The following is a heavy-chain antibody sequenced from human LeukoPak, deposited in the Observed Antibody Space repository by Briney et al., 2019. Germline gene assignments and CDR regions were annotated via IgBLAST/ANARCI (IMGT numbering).Heavy chain of an antibody. CDR1: GFTFSGYG. V-gene: IGHV3-30*18. Sequence: PGRSLRLSCAASGFTFSGYGMHWVRQAPGKGLEWVAVISYDGSNKYYADSVKGRFTISRDNSKNTLYVQMNSLRAEDTAVYYCAKDRGGYCASGVCSYFDYWGQGTLVTVSS. J-gene: IGHJ4*02. D-gene: IGHD2-8*01. CDR3: AKDRGGYCASGVCSYFDY. CDR2: ISYDGSNK.